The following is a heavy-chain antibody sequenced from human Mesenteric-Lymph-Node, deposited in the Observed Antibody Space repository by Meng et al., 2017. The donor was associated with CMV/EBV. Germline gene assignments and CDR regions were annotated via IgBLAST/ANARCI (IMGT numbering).Heavy chain of an antibody. CDR2: IKEDGSEK. J-gene: IGHJ4*02. V-gene: IGHV3-7*01. CDR3: ARGGVVITPIDY. Sequence: GESLKISCAASGFTFSRYWMSWVRQAPGKGLEWVANIKEDGSEKYYVDSVKGRFTISRENAKNSLYLQMNSLRAEDTAVYYCARGGVVITPIDYWGQGTLVTVSS. CDR1: GFTFSRYW. D-gene: IGHD2-21*01.